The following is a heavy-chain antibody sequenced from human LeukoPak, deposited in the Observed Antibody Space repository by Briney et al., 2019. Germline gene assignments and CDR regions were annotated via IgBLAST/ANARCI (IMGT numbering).Heavy chain of an antibody. CDR1: GGTFSSYA. V-gene: IGHV1-69*06. D-gene: IGHD5-18*01. J-gene: IGHJ4*02. CDR3: ARAVDSYGPWGVDY. Sequence: ASVKVSCKASGGTFSSYAISWVRQAPGQGLEWMGGIIPIFGTANYAQKFQGRVTITADKSTSTAYMELSSLRSEDMAVYYCARAVDSYGPWGVDYWGQGTLVTVSS. CDR2: IIPIFGTA.